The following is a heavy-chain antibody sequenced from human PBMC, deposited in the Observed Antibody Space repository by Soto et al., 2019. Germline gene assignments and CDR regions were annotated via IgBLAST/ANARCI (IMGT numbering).Heavy chain of an antibody. D-gene: IGHD2-15*01. J-gene: IGHJ4*02. CDR1: GFTFSSFW. V-gene: IGHV3-74*01. Sequence: PGGSLRLSCAASGFTFSSFWMHWVRQAPGKGLVWVSRINSDGSSTTYADSVKGRFTISRDNAKNTLYLQMNSLRAEDTAVYYCARVSCSGGACIFDYWGQGTRVTVSS. CDR2: INSDGSST. CDR3: ARVSCSGGACIFDY.